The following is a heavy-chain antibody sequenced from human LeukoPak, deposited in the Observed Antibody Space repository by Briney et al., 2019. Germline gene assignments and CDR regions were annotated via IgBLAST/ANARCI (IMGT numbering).Heavy chain of an antibody. V-gene: IGHV3-30*02. D-gene: IGHD3-3*01. Sequence: QPGGSLRLSCAASGFTFSSYWMSWVRQAPGKGLEWVAFIRYDGSNKYYADSVKGRFTISRDNSKNTLYLQMNSLRAEDTAVYYCARDQGYRVRLRFYMDVWGKGTTVTVSS. CDR1: GFTFSSYW. J-gene: IGHJ6*03. CDR2: IRYDGSNK. CDR3: ARDQGYRVRLRFYMDV.